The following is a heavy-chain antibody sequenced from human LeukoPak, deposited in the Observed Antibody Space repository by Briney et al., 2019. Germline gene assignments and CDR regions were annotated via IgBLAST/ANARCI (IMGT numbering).Heavy chain of an antibody. D-gene: IGHD1-14*01. J-gene: IGHJ3*02. Sequence: NPSETLSLTCTVSGGSISSYYWSWIRQPARKGLEWIGRIYTSGSTNYNPSLKSRVTMSVDTSKNQFSLKLSSVTAADTAVCYCARDNPPRTLDAFDIWGQGTMVTVSS. CDR2: IYTSGST. V-gene: IGHV4-4*07. CDR1: GGSISSYY. CDR3: ARDNPPRTLDAFDI.